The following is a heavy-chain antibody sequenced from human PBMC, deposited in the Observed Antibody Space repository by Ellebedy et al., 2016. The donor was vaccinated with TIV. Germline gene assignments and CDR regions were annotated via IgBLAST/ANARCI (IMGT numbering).Heavy chain of an antibody. D-gene: IGHD1-14*01. Sequence: GESLKISXAASGFTFSSYWMSWVRQAPGKGLEWVANIKQDGSEKYYVDSVKGRFTISRDNAKNSLYLQMNSLRAEDTAVYYCASGSSWNQFWGQGTLVTVSS. J-gene: IGHJ4*02. CDR3: ASGSSWNQF. CDR2: IKQDGSEK. CDR1: GFTFSSYW. V-gene: IGHV3-7*01.